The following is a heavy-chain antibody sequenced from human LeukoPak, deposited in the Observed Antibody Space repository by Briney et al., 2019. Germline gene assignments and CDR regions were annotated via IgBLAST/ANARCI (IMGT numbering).Heavy chain of an antibody. CDR2: INKDGTFM. CDR3: ARAGGTSFRSWFDP. D-gene: IGHD6-13*01. CDR1: GFTFSSHA. J-gene: IGHJ5*02. Sequence: GGSLRLSCAASGFTFSSHAMNWVRQAPGKGLEWVSSINKDGTFMKYADSVKGRFTISRDNAKNSLYLQMNSLRAEDTAVYYCARAGGTSFRSWFDPWGQGTLVTVSS. V-gene: IGHV3-21*01.